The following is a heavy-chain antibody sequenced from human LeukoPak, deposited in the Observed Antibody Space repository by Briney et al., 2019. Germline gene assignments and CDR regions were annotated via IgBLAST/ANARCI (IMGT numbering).Heavy chain of an antibody. CDR3: ARSRSYYYDSSGYSDY. CDR1: GYTFTSYD. D-gene: IGHD3-22*01. V-gene: IGHV1-8*01. CDR2: MNPNSGNT. J-gene: IGHJ4*02. Sequence: GASVKVSCKASGYTFTSYDINWVRQATGQGLEWMGWMNPNSGNTGYAQKFQGRVTMTRNTSISTAYMELSSLRSEDTAVHYCARSRSYYYDSSGYSDYWGQGTLVTVSS.